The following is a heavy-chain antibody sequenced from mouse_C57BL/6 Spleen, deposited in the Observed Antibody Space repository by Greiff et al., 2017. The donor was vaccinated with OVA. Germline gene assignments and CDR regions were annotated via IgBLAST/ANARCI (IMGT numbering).Heavy chain of an antibody. CDR2: INYDGSST. CDR1: GFTFSDYY. J-gene: IGHJ2*01. V-gene: IGHV5-16*01. Sequence: EVQLVESEGGLVQPGSSMKLSCTASGFTFSDYYMAWVRQVPEKGLEWVANINYDGSSTYYLDSLKSRFIISRDNAKNILYLQMSSLKSEDTATYYWARDRNWDGYFDYWGQGTTLTVSS. D-gene: IGHD4-1*01. CDR3: ARDRNWDGYFDY.